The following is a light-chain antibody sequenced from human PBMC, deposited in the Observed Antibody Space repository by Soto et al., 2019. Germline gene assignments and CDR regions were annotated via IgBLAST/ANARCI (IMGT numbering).Light chain of an antibody. V-gene: IGKV1-12*01. CDR3: QHAKSFPPT. CDR2: AAS. J-gene: IGKJ3*01. Sequence: DIQMTQSPSSVSASVGDRVTITCRASQGISSSLAWYQQKPRKAPKLLIYAASTLQSGVSSRFSGSGSGTDFTLTISSLQPEEFATYYCQHAKSFPPTFGPGTKVDIK. CDR1: QGISSS.